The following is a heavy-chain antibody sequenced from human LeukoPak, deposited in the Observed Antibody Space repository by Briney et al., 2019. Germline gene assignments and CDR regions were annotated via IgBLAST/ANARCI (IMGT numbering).Heavy chain of an antibody. J-gene: IGHJ6*03. V-gene: IGHV4-39*07. CDR3: ARARGGIFGVVIIMDV. Sequence: PSETLSLTCTVSGGSTSSSSYYWGWIRQPPGKGLEWIGSIYYSGSTYYNPSLKSRVTISVDTSKNQFSLKLSSVTAADTAVYYCARARGGIFGVVIIMDVWGKGTTVTVSS. CDR1: GGSTSSSSYY. D-gene: IGHD3-3*01. CDR2: IYYSGST.